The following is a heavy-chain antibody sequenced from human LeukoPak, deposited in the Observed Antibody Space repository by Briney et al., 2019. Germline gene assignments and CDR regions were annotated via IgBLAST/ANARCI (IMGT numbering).Heavy chain of an antibody. V-gene: IGHV4-34*01. J-gene: IGHJ4*02. D-gene: IGHD5-24*01. CDR1: GESFSSYY. Sequence: PSETLSLTCAVYGESFSSYYWSWIRQPPGKGLEWIGETNHSGNTNYNPSLKSQVTISVDTSKNQFSLRLSSVTAADTAVYYCARVDGDGYNIPDYWGQGTLVTVSS. CDR2: TNHSGNT. CDR3: ARVDGDGYNIPDY.